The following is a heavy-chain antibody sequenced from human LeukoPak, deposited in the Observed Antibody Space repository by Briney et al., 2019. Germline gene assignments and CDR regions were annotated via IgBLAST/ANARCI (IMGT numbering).Heavy chain of an antibody. CDR3: ARDRYSSSGGSGY. V-gene: IGHV3-74*01. CDR1: GFTFSSYG. D-gene: IGHD6-6*01. Sequence: QPGGSLRLSCAASGFTFSSYGMSWVRQAPGKGLVWISRINSDGSSTSYADSVKGRFTISRDNAKNTLDLQMNSLRAEDTAVYYCARDRYSSSGGSGYWGQGTLVTVSS. CDR2: INSDGSST. J-gene: IGHJ4*02.